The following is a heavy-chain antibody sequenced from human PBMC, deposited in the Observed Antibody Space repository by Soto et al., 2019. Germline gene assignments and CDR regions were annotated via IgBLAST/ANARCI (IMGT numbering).Heavy chain of an antibody. V-gene: IGHV4-4*02. CDR2: IDHSGST. J-gene: IGHJ6*02. CDR3: AREGGITMVRGVIRGSSGMDV. CDR1: GGSISSSNW. D-gene: IGHD3-10*01. Sequence: QVQLQESGPGLVKPSGTLSLTCAVSGGSISSSNWWSWVRQPPGKGLEWIGEIDHSGSTNYNPSLKSRVTISVHKSKNHFSLKLSSVTAADTAVYYCAREGGITMVRGVIRGSSGMDVWGQGTTVTVSS.